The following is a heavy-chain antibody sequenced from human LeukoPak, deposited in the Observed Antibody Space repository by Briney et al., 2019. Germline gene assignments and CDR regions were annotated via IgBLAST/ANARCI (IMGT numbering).Heavy chain of an antibody. D-gene: IGHD2-15*01. CDR3: ARGRYCSGGSCYSPYYFDY. J-gene: IGHJ4*02. V-gene: IGHV3-21*01. CDR1: GFTFSSYS. Sequence: GGSLRLSCAASGFTFSSYSMNWVRQAPGKGLEWVSSISSSSSYIYYADSVKGQFTISRDNAKNSLYLQMNSLRAEDTAVYYCARGRYCSGGSCYSPYYFDYWGQGTLVTVSS. CDR2: ISSSSSYI.